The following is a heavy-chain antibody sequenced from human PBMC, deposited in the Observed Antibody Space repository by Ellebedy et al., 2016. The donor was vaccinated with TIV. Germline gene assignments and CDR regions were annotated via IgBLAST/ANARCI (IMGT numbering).Heavy chain of an antibody. Sequence: GESLKISCAASGFTFSGSAMHWARQSSGKGLEWIGRIRSQANSYATAYAPSVKGRFFISRDDSKNTAYLRMNSLNTEDSAVYYCTRRGVSGGITFDYWGQGTLVTVSS. D-gene: IGHD1-20*01. J-gene: IGHJ4*02. CDR2: IRSQANSYAT. CDR3: TRRGVSGGITFDY. CDR1: GFTFSGSA. V-gene: IGHV3-73*01.